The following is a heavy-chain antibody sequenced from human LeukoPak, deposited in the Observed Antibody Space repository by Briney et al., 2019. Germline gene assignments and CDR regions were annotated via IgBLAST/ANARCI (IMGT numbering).Heavy chain of an antibody. D-gene: IGHD1-26*01. CDR3: ARGVGGGMDV. J-gene: IGHJ6*02. CDR2: INSDGSST. Sequence: GGSLRLSCAASGFTFSSYWMHWVRQAPGKGLVWVSRINSDGSSTNYADSVRGRFTISRDNAKNSLYLQMNSLRAEDTAVYYCARGVGGGMDVWGQGTTVTVSS. CDR1: GFTFSSYW. V-gene: IGHV3-74*01.